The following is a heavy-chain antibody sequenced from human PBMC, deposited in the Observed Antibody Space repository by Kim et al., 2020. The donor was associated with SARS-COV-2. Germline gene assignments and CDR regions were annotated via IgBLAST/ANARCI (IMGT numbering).Heavy chain of an antibody. D-gene: IGHD6-6*01. Sequence: GGSLRLSCAASGFTFSGSDMHWVRQASGKGLEWVGRIRSKANSYETAYAASVKGRFTISRDDSKNTAHLQMNSLKNEDTAVYYCTTSWQLHYYYYGMDV. CDR1: GFTFSGSD. CDR2: IRSKANSYET. V-gene: IGHV3-73*01. CDR3: TTSWQLHYYYYGMDV. J-gene: IGHJ6*01.